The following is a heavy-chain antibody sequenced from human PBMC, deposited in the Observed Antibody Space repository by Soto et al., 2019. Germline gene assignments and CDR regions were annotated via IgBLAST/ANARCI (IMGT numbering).Heavy chain of an antibody. V-gene: IGHV5-10-1*01. CDR3: ARHDQWLVQSGY. CDR1: GYSFTSYW. D-gene: IGHD6-19*01. J-gene: IGHJ4*02. CDR2: IDPSDSYT. Sequence: PGESLKISCKGSGYSFTSYWISWVRQMPGKGLEWMGRIDPSDSYTNYSPSFQGHVTISADKSISTAYLQWSSLKASDTAMYYCARHDQWLVQSGYWGQGTLVTVSS.